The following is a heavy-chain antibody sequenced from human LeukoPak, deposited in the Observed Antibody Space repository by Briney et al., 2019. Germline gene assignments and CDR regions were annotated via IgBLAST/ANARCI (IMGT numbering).Heavy chain of an antibody. Sequence: SQTLSLTCAVSGGSISSGGYSWSWIRQPPGKGLEWIGYIYHRGSTYYNPSLKSRVTISVDTSKNQFSLKLTSVTAADTAVYYCAGSNGNRHGHYYWDQGALVTVSS. D-gene: IGHD2-8*01. CDR3: AGSNGNRHGHYY. J-gene: IGHJ4*02. V-gene: IGHV4-30-2*01. CDR2: IYHRGST. CDR1: GGSISSGGYS.